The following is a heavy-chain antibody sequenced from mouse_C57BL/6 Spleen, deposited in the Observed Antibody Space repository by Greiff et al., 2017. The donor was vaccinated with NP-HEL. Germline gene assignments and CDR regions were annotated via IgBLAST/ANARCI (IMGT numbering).Heavy chain of an antibody. V-gene: IGHV1-82*01. CDR2: IYPGDGDT. Sequence: VKLQEPGPELVKPGASVKISCKASGYAFSSSWMNWVKQRPGKGLEWIGRIYPGDGDTNYNGKFKGKATLTADKSSSTAYMQLSSLTSEDSAVYFCARREDDGYFDYWGQGTTLTVSS. J-gene: IGHJ2*01. CDR3: ARREDDGYFDY. D-gene: IGHD2-3*01. CDR1: GYAFSSSW.